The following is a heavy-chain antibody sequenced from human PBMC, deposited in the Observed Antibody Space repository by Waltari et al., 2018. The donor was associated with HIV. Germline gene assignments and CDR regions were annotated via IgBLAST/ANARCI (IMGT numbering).Heavy chain of an antibody. J-gene: IGHJ6*02. Sequence: EVQVLESGGALVQPGGSLRISCAASGFTFCNYGMGWVRQAPGRGVEGFSTSGGSGGSTYYADSVRGRFTVSRENPKNTLYLQMNSLRAEDTAVYFCVKEHQYSHSWYSYYGMDVWGQGTTVTVSS. CDR1: GFTFCNYG. CDR2: SGGSGGST. CDR3: VKEHQYSHSWYSYYGMDV. V-gene: IGHV3-23*01. D-gene: IGHD6-13*01.